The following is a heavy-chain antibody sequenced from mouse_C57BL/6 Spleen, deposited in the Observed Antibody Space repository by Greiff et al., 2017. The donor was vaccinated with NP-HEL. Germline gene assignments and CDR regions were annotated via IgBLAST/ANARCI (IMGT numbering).Heavy chain of an antibody. CDR1: GYAFTNYL. J-gene: IGHJ1*03. CDR2: INPGSGGT. V-gene: IGHV1-54*01. Sequence: VQLQQSGAELVRPGTSVKVSCKASGYAFTNYLIEWVKQRPGQGLEWIGVINPGSGGTNYNEKFKGKATLTADKSSSTAYMQLSSLTSEDSAVYFCAREITTVPYWYFDVWGTGTTVTVSS. D-gene: IGHD1-1*01. CDR3: AREITTVPYWYFDV.